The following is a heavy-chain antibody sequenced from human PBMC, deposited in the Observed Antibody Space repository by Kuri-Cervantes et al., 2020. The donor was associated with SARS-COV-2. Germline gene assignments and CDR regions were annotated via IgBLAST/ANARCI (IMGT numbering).Heavy chain of an antibody. CDR2: INKGNT. J-gene: IGHJ4*02. Sequence: ASVKVSCKASGGTFNRHAISWVRQAPGQGLQWMGWINKGNTKYAQKFQGRVTMTTDTSTRTAYMELKSLRADDTAMYYCARDWGPYYQDTNGFLLYFDYWGQGTLVTVSS. D-gene: IGHD3-22*01. CDR3: ARDWGPYYQDTNGFLLYFDY. CDR1: GGTFNRHA. V-gene: IGHV1-18*04.